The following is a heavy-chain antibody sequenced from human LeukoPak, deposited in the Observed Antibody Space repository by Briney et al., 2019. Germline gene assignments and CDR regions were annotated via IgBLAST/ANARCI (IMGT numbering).Heavy chain of an antibody. J-gene: IGHJ4*02. CDR2: IHWNSGYI. CDR3: TKGTGCSNGVCHYYLDS. D-gene: IGHD2-8*01. Sequence: PGGSLRLSCAAYGLSLDGYAIHWVRQTPGKGLEWVLGIHWNSGYIAYGESPRGRFTISRDNAKSSVYLQMNSLRPEDPALYFCTKGTGCSNGVCHYYLDSWGQGAMVTVSS. V-gene: IGHV3-9*01. CDR1: GLSLDGYA.